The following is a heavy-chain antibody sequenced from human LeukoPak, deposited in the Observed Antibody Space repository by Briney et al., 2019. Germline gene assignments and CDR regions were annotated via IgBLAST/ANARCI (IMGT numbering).Heavy chain of an antibody. V-gene: IGHV3-23*01. Sequence: GRSLRPSCAASEFPFSSYGMTWVRQAPGKGLEWVSGISGSGGGTYYADSVRGRFSISRDNSKNTLHLQMNSLRAEDTAVYYCAAISPYYYMDVLGKGTTVTISS. CDR1: EFPFSSYG. D-gene: IGHD2-21*01. J-gene: IGHJ6*03. CDR2: ISGSGGGT. CDR3: AAISPYYYMDV.